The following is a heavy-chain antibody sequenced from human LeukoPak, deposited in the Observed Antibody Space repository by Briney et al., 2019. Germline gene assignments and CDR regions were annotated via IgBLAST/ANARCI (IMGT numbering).Heavy chain of an antibody. CDR2: IYYSGST. Sequence: SETLSLTCTVSGGSISSYYWSWIRQPAGKGLEWIGSIYYSGSTYYNPSLKSRVTISVDTSKNQFSLKLSSVTAADTAVYYCARPRYCSGGSCKEDYWGQGTLVTVSS. V-gene: IGHV4-59*05. CDR1: GGSISSYY. D-gene: IGHD2-15*01. CDR3: ARPRYCSGGSCKEDY. J-gene: IGHJ4*02.